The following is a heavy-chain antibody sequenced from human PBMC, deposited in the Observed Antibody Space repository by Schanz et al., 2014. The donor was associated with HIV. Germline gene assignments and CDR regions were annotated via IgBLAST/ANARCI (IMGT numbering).Heavy chain of an antibody. Sequence: EVQLVESGGGLVQPGRSLRLSCAASGFRFGDYAMHWVRQAPGKGLVWVSRINSDGSSTSYADSVKGRFTISRDNSKNTLYLQMNSLRAEDTAVYYCAKGGRDILSYYGMDVWGQGTTVTVSS. V-gene: IGHV3-74*02. J-gene: IGHJ6*02. CDR2: INSDGSST. CDR1: GFRFGDYA. D-gene: IGHD2-15*01. CDR3: AKGGRDILSYYGMDV.